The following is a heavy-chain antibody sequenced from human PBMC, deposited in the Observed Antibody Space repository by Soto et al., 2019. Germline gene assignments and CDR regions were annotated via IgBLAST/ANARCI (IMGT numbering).Heavy chain of an antibody. V-gene: IGHV1-58*02. J-gene: IGHJ4*02. CDR2: IVVGSGNT. CDR3: AAALFCSGGSCPHPPAY. CDR1: GFTFTSSA. Sequence: SVKVSWKASGFTFTSSAMQWVRQARGQRLEWIGWIVVGSGNTNYAQKFQERVTITRDMSTSTAYMELSSLRSEDTAVYYCAAALFCSGGSCPHPPAYWGQGTLVPVSS. D-gene: IGHD2-15*01.